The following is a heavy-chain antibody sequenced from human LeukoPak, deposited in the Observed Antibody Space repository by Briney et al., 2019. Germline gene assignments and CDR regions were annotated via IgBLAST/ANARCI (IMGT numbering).Heavy chain of an antibody. CDR3: ARDFSAYSGSYYFNY. V-gene: IGHV1-46*01. J-gene: IGHJ4*02. D-gene: IGHD1-26*01. Sequence: FQGRVTMTRDTSTSTVYMELSSLRSEDTAVYYCARDFSAYSGSYYFNYWGQGTLVTVSS.